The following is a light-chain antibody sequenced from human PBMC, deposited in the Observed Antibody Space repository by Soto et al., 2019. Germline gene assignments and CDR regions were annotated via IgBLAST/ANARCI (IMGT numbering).Light chain of an antibody. CDR1: QGISSY. Sequence: AIRMTQSPSSLSASTGDRVTITCRASQGISSYLAWYQQKPGKAPKLLIYAASTLQGGVPSRFSGSGSGTGFTLTISCLHSKAFATYDCQQYYSYPATVGGGTKVEIK. CDR2: AAS. J-gene: IGKJ4*01. V-gene: IGKV1-8*01. CDR3: QQYYSYPAT.